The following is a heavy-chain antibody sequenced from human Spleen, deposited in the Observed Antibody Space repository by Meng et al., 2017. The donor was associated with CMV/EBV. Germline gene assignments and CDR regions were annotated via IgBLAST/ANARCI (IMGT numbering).Heavy chain of an antibody. CDR3: ARDGGSTFFDY. Sequence: GGSLRLSCAASGFTFTKHWMHWVRQAPGKGLEWVSRINGDATRTSHVDSVEGRFTITRDNAKNTVHLQMNSLGAEDTAVYYCARDGGSTFFDYWGQGVLVTVSS. D-gene: IGHD1-26*01. J-gene: IGHJ4*02. CDR1: GFTFTKHW. CDR2: INGDATRT. V-gene: IGHV3-74*01.